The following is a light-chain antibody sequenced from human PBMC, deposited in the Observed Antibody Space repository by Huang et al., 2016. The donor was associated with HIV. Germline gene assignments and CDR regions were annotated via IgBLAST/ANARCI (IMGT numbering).Light chain of an antibody. CDR2: WES. CDR3: QQYYSSPFT. V-gene: IGKV4-1*01. J-gene: IGKJ3*01. CDR1: QTILHEADSRNY. Sequence: DIVMTQSPDSLAVSLGERATINCKSSQTILHEADSRNYLAWYQQKPGQTPKLLIHWESIRRSGVPDRFIGSGSGTDFTLTISSLQAEDVAVYYCQQYYSSPFTFGPGTNVDI.